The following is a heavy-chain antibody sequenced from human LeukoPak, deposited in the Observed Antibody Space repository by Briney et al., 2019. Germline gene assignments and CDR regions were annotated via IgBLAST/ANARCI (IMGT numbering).Heavy chain of an antibody. Sequence: PGGSLRLSCAASGFTFSSYAMSWVRQAPGKGLEWVSAISGSGGSTYYADSVKGRFTISRDNSKNTLYLQMNSLRAEDTAVYYCAKDRARIVVEGEEDAFDIWGQGTMVTVSS. CDR3: AKDRARIVVEGEEDAFDI. D-gene: IGHD2-2*01. V-gene: IGHV3-23*01. CDR2: ISGSGGST. CDR1: GFTFSSYA. J-gene: IGHJ3*02.